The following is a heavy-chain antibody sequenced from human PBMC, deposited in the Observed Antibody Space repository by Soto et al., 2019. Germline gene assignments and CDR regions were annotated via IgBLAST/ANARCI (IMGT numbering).Heavy chain of an antibody. Sequence: SETLSLTCTVSGGSISSSSYYWGWIRQPPGKGLEWIGSIYYSGSTYYNPSLKSRVTISVDTSKNQFSLKLSSVTAADTAVYYCARRGRFGYPRYMDVWGKGTTVTVSS. CDR2: IYYSGST. CDR1: GGSISSSSYY. CDR3: ARRGRFGYPRYMDV. D-gene: IGHD3-16*01. V-gene: IGHV4-39*01. J-gene: IGHJ6*03.